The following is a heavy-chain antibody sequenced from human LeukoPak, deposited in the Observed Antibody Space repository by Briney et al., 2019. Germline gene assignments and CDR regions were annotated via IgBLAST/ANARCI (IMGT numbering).Heavy chain of an antibody. CDR1: GYIFTSFY. V-gene: IGHV1-46*01. CDR3: ARDMEQQLAPFDY. J-gene: IGHJ4*02. CDR2: IDPSGGIT. Sequence: ASVKVSCKASGYIFTSFYIHWVRQVPGQGLEWMGIIDPSGGITTYAQKFQGGVIMTADTSTNTVYLELSSLKSEDTAVYYCARDMEQQLAPFDYWGQGTLVTVSS. D-gene: IGHD6-13*01.